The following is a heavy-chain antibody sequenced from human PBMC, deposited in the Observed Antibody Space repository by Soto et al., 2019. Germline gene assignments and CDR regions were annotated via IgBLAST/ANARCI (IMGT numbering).Heavy chain of an antibody. Sequence: GGSLRLSCAASGFTFSSYAMHWVRQAPGKGLEWVSYISGSGTSTQYSDSVKGRFTISRDNAKNSLHLQMNSLGAEDTAVYYCASKIVTPGYHYYDYWGQGTLVTVSS. V-gene: IGHV3-48*03. D-gene: IGHD3-9*01. CDR3: ASKIVTPGYHYYDY. CDR2: ISGSGTST. J-gene: IGHJ4*02. CDR1: GFTFSSYA.